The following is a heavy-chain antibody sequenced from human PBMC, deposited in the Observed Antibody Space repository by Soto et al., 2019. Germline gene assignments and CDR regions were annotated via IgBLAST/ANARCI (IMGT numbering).Heavy chain of an antibody. V-gene: IGHV4-30-4*01. CDR1: GGSISSGDYY. CDR3: ASVCGIVGATTHDY. Sequence: QVQLQESGPGLVKPSQTLSLTCTVSGGSISSGDYYWSWIRQPPGKGLEWIGYIYYSGSTYYNPSRKSRVTIAVDTSQNQFSLNLSSVTAADTAVYYCASVCGIVGATTHDYWGQGTLVTVSS. J-gene: IGHJ4*02. CDR2: IYYSGST. D-gene: IGHD1-26*01.